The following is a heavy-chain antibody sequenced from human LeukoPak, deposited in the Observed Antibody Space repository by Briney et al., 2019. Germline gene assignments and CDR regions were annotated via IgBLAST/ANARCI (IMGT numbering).Heavy chain of an antibody. D-gene: IGHD4-23*01. J-gene: IGHJ6*02. Sequence: LRLSXXASXXTXSSYAMSWVRQAPGKGLEWVSAISGSGGSTYYADSVKGRFTISRDNSKNTLYLQMNSLRAEDTAVYYCAKDLDGYGGIDGMDVWGQGTTVTVSS. V-gene: IGHV3-23*01. CDR3: AKDLDGYGGIDGMDV. CDR1: XXTXSSYA. CDR2: ISGSGGST.